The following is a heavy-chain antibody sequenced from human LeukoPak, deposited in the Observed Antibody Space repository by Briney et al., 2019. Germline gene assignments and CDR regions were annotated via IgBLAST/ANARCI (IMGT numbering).Heavy chain of an antibody. D-gene: IGHD3-10*01. CDR2: IYYSGST. J-gene: IGHJ4*02. V-gene: IGHV4-39*01. CDR1: GGSFSSSSSY. Sequence: TSETLSLTCTVSGGSFSSSSSYWDWIRQPPGKGLEWIGSIYYSGSTYYNPSLKSRVTISVDTSKNQFSLKLSSVTAADTAVYYCARLLEGSESYFDNVGYFDYWGQGTLVTVSS. CDR3: ARLLEGSESYFDNVGYFDY.